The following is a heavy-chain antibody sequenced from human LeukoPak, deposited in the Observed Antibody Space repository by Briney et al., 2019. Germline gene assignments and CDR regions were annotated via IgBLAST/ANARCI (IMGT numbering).Heavy chain of an antibody. D-gene: IGHD2-2*01. J-gene: IGHJ6*02. Sequence: ASVKVSCTASGYTLTAYYIHWVRQAPGQGLEWMGWMNPRSGGTNYAQKFRARVSMTTDTSINTAYLELTGLTSDDTALYYCARAQRTVSGLDVWGQGTTVTVSS. V-gene: IGHV1-2*02. CDR2: MNPRSGGT. CDR3: ARAQRTVSGLDV. CDR1: GYTLTAYY.